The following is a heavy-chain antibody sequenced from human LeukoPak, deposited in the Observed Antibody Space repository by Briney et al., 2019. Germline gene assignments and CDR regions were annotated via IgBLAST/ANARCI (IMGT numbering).Heavy chain of an antibody. V-gene: IGHV1-2*06. D-gene: IGHD6-6*01. J-gene: IGHJ4*02. Sequence: RWASVKVSCKASGYTFTGYYMHWVRQAPGQGLEWMGRINPNSGGTSYAQKFQGSVTMTRDTSISTAYMELSRLRSDDTAVYYCARELDPHYFDYWGQGTLVTVSS. CDR3: ARELDPHYFDY. CDR2: INPNSGGT. CDR1: GYTFTGYY.